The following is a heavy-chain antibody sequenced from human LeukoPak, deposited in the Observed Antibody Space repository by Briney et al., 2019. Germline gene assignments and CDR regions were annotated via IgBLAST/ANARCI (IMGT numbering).Heavy chain of an antibody. V-gene: IGHV3-23*01. Sequence: PGGSLRLSCAASGFTFSSYGMSWVRQAPGKGLEWVSGISSSGGSTYYADSVKGRFTISRDNAKNSLYLQMNSLRAEDTAVYYCAREKWELLFGGQGTLVTVSS. D-gene: IGHD1-26*01. J-gene: IGHJ4*02. CDR1: GFTFSSYG. CDR3: AREKWELLF. CDR2: ISSSGGST.